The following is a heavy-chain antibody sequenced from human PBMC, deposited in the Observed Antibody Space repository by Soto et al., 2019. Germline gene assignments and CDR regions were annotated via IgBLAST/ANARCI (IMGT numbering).Heavy chain of an antibody. J-gene: IGHJ3*02. V-gene: IGHV3-23*01. CDR1: GFTFSSYA. Sequence: EVQLLESGGGLVQPGGSLRLSCAASGFTFSSYAMSWVRQAPGKGLEWVSAISGSGGSTYYADSVKGRFTISRDNSKNTLYLQMNSLRAEDTAVYYCAKVGKSEYCSGGSCQKDDAFDIWGQGTMVTVSS. CDR3: AKVGKSEYCSGGSCQKDDAFDI. D-gene: IGHD2-15*01. CDR2: ISGSGGST.